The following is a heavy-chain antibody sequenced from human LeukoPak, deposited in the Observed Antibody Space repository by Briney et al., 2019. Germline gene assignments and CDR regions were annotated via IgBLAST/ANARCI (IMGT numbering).Heavy chain of an antibody. J-gene: IGHJ4*02. CDR1: GFTFSSYE. D-gene: IGHD3-10*01. CDR2: ISSSGSTI. CDR3: SYGSGSYYNVDY. V-gene: IGHV3-48*03. Sequence: GGSLRLSCAASGFTFSSYEMNWVRQAPGKGLEWVSYISSSGSTIYYADSVKGRFTISRDNAKNSLYLQMNSLRAEDTAVYYCSYGSGSYYNVDYWGQGTLVTVSS.